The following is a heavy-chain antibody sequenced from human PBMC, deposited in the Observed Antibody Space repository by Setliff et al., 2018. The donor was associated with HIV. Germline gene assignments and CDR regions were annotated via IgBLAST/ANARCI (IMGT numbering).Heavy chain of an antibody. CDR1: GFTFSSYA. V-gene: IGHV3-23*01. CDR3: ASPHGGGDYDFWSGPGV. Sequence: LRLSCAASGFTFSSYAMTWVRQAPGKGLEWVSAISGSGGSTYYADSAKGRFTISRDNSKNTLYLQMNSLRAEDTAVYYCASPHGGGDYDFWSGPGVWGQGTTVTVSS. CDR2: ISGSGGST. J-gene: IGHJ6*02. D-gene: IGHD3-3*01.